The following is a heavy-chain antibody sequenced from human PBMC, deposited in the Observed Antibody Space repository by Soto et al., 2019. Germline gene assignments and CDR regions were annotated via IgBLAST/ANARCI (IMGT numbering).Heavy chain of an antibody. J-gene: IGHJ5*02. CDR2: MNPNSGNT. V-gene: IGHV1-8*01. D-gene: IGHD3-3*01. CDR1: GYTFTIYD. Sequence: ASVKVSCKASGYTFTIYDINWVRQATGQGLEWMGWMNPNSGNTGYAQKFQGRVTMTRNTSISTAYMELSSLRSEDTAVYYCARGVKYYGFWSGYSNWFGPWGQGTLVTVSS. CDR3: ARGVKYYGFWSGYSNWFGP.